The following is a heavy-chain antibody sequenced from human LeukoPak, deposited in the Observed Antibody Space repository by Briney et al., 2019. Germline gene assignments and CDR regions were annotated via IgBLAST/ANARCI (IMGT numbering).Heavy chain of an antibody. CDR2: INPNSGGT. D-gene: IGHD6-19*01. CDR1: GYTFTGYY. J-gene: IGHJ4*02. V-gene: IGHV1-2*02. CDR3: ARDRTGYSSGWEDNDY. Sequence: ASVKVSCKASGYTFTGYYMHWVRQAPGQGLEWMGWINPNSGGTNYAQKIQGRVTMTRDTSISTAYMELSRLRSDDTAVYYCARDRTGYSSGWEDNDYWGQGTLVTVSS.